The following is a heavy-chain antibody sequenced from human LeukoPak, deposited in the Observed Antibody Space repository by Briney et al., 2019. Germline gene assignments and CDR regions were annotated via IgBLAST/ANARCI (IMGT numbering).Heavy chain of an antibody. D-gene: IGHD3-10*01. Sequence: PSETLSLTCAVYGGSFSGYYWSWIRQPPGKGLEWIGEINHSGSTNYNPSLESRVTISVDTSKNQFSLKLSSVTAADTAVYYCARSRLLMVRGVNKMRGNPAFDYWGQGTLVTVSS. V-gene: IGHV4-34*01. CDR2: INHSGST. J-gene: IGHJ4*02. CDR1: GGSFSGYY. CDR3: ARSRLLMVRGVNKMRGNPAFDY.